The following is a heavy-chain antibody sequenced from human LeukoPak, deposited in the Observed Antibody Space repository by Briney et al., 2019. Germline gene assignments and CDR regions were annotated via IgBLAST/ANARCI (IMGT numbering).Heavy chain of an antibody. Sequence: GRSLRLSCAASGFTFDDYAMHWVRQAPGKGLEWVSGISWNSGDIGCADSVKGRFTISRDNAKNSLYLRMNSLRTEDTALYYCAKDAYSSGWGQYDYWGQGTLVTVSS. CDR1: GFTFDDYA. CDR3: AKDAYSSGWGQYDY. V-gene: IGHV3-9*01. J-gene: IGHJ4*02. CDR2: ISWNSGDI. D-gene: IGHD6-19*01.